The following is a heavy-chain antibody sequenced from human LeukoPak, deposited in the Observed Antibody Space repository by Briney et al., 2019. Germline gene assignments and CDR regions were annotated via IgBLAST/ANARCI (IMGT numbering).Heavy chain of an antibody. Sequence: GGSPRLSCAASGFTFSSYAMSWVRQAPGKGLEWVSAISGSGGSTYYADSVKGRFTISRDNSKNTLYLQMNSLRADDTAVYYCARWKYLLPHDYWGQGTLVTVSS. D-gene: IGHD1-26*01. V-gene: IGHV3-23*01. CDR2: ISGSGGST. J-gene: IGHJ4*02. CDR3: ARWKYLLPHDY. CDR1: GFTFSSYA.